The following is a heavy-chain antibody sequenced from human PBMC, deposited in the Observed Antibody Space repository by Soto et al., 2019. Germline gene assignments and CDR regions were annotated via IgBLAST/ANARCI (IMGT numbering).Heavy chain of an antibody. D-gene: IGHD3-10*02. CDR1: GGSISSYY. CDR3: ASMIGDPVLSFDS. V-gene: IGHV4-59*01. Sequence: QVQLQESGPGLVKPSETLSLTCTVSGGSISSYYWSWIRQPPGKGLEWIGFIFYSGSTSYNPSIKSRVTISIDTSEYQFSLKLNSVTAAATAVYYCASMIGDPVLSFDSWGQGTLVAVSS. J-gene: IGHJ5*01. CDR2: IFYSGST.